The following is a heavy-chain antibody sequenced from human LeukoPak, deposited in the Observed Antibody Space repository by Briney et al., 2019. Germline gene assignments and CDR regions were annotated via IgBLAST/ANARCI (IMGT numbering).Heavy chain of an antibody. D-gene: IGHD6-13*01. CDR2: ISGSGGST. V-gene: IGHV3-23*01. J-gene: IGHJ4*02. Sequence: GGTLRLSCAASGFTFSSYGMSWVRQAPGKGLEWVSAISGSGGSTYYADSVKGRFTISRDNSKNTLYLQMNSLRAEDTAVYYCAKGGAAAGIGYWGQGTLVTVSS. CDR1: GFTFSSYG. CDR3: AKGGAAAGIGY.